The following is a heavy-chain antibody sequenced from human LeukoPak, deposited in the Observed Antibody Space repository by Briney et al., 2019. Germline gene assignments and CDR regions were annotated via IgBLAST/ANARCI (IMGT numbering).Heavy chain of an antibody. V-gene: IGHV3-23*01. J-gene: IGHJ4*02. Sequence: GGSLRLSWAASGFTFSSYAMSWVRQAPGKGLEWVSAISGSGGSTYYADSVKGRFTISRDNSKNTLYLQMNSLRAEDTAVYYCAKDNYYDSSGYLDYWGQGTLVTVSS. CDR1: GFTFSSYA. D-gene: IGHD3-22*01. CDR3: AKDNYYDSSGYLDY. CDR2: ISGSGGST.